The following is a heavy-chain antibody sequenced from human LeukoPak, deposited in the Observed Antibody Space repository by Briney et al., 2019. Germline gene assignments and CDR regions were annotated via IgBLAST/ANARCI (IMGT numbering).Heavy chain of an antibody. V-gene: IGHV3-33*01. CDR3: ATSDWDY. J-gene: IGHJ4*02. Sequence: GRSLRLSCAASGFSFSNYGMNWVRQAPGKGLEWVAIIWYDGSDKYYADSVKGRFTISRDNSKNTLYLQMNSLRAEDTAVYYCATSDWDYWGQGTLVTVSS. D-gene: IGHD2-21*01. CDR1: GFSFSNYG. CDR2: IWYDGSDK.